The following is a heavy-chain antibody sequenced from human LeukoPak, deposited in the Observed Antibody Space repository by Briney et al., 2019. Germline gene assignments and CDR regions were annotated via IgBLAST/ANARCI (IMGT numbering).Heavy chain of an antibody. V-gene: IGHV1-69*04. CDR1: GGTFSSYA. J-gene: IGHJ5*02. CDR3: AREFQYNWNLKGFDP. Sequence: ASVKVTCKASGGTFSSYASSWVRQAPGQGLEWMGRIIPIFGIANYAQKFQGRATITADKPTSTAYMEVSSLRYEGTPVYYCAREFQYNWNLKGFDPWGQGTLVTVSS. D-gene: IGHD1-7*01. CDR2: IIPIFGIA.